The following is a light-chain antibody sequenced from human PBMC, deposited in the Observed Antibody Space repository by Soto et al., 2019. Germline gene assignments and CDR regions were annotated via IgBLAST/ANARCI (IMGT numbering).Light chain of an antibody. CDR1: QNINTY. CDR3: QQTSSAPFT. Sequence: DIQMTQSPYSLSAAVGDRVTITCRASQNINTYLNWYQQKPGKAPKLLIFDAASLQSGVPSRFSGSGSRTDFTLTSTSLQPEYFATYYCQQTSSAPFTFGPGTKVDIK. V-gene: IGKV1-39*01. J-gene: IGKJ3*01. CDR2: DAA.